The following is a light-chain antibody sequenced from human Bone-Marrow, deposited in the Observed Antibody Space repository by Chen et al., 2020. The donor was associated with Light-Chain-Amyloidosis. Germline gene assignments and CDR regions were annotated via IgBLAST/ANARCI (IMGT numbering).Light chain of an antibody. CDR2: DDT. CDR1: GIGSLK. V-gene: IGLV3-21*02. Sequence: SYVLTQPPSVSVAPGQTATITCGGTGIGSLKVHWYQQMAGQAPVMVVYDDTDRPAGIPERFSGSKSGNAATLTITRVEAGDEADYYCQVWEGSSDEVVFGGGTRLTVL. J-gene: IGLJ3*02. CDR3: QVWEGSSDEVV.